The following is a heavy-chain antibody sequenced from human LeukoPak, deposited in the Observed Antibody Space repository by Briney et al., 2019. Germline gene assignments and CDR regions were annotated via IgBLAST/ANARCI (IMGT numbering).Heavy chain of an antibody. CDR1: GGSISGYY. Sequence: TSETLSLTCTVSGGSISGYYWSWIRQPPGKGLEWIGYIYYSGSTNYNPSLKSRVTISVDTSKNQFSLRLSSVTAADTAVYYCARVQGYCSRTSLPCYHMDVWGKGTTVTVSS. CDR2: IYYSGST. V-gene: IGHV4-59*01. D-gene: IGHD2-2*01. J-gene: IGHJ6*03. CDR3: ARVQGYCSRTSLPCYHMDV.